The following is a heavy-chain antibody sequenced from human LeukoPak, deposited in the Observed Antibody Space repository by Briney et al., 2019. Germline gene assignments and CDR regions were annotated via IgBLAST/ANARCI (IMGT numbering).Heavy chain of an antibody. D-gene: IGHD3-22*01. V-gene: IGHV1-46*01. CDR3: ARDADYYDSSADAFDI. J-gene: IGHJ3*02. CDR2: INPSGGST. CDR1: GYTFTSYY. Sequence: ASVKVSCKASGYTFTSYYMHWVRQAPGQGLEWMGIINPSGGSTSYAQKFQGRVTMTRDTSTSTVYMELSSLRSEDTAVYYCARDADYYDSSADAFDIWGQGTMVTVSS.